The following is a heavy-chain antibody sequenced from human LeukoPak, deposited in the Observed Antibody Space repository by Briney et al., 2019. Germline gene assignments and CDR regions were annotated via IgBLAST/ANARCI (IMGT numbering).Heavy chain of an antibody. CDR1: GFTFSSYG. V-gene: IGHV3-30*02. CDR2: IRYDGSNK. CDR3: AKDMSITMVRGVPLNFDY. J-gene: IGHJ4*02. D-gene: IGHD3-10*01. Sequence: HPGGSLRLSCAASGFTFSSYGMHWVRQAPGKGLEWVALIRYDGSNKYYADSVKGRFTISRDNSKNTLYLQMNSLRAEDTAVYYCAKDMSITMVRGVPLNFDYWGQGTLVTVSS.